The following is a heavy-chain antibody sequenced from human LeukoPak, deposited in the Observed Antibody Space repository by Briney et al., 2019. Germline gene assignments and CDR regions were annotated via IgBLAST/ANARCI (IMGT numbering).Heavy chain of an antibody. D-gene: IGHD3-10*01. Sequence: GGSLRLSCTASGFTFSSYNMNWVRQGPGKGLECVSSISYSSSYIYYPDSVKGRFTISRDNAKNSLYLQMNSLRAEDTAVYYCARVGFGESYGMDVWGQGTTVTVSS. J-gene: IGHJ6*02. CDR1: GFTFSSYN. CDR2: ISYSSSYI. CDR3: ARVGFGESYGMDV. V-gene: IGHV3-21*01.